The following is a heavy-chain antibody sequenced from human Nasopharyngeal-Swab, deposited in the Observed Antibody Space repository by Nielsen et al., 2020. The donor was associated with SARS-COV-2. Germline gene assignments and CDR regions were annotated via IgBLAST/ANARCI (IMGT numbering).Heavy chain of an antibody. J-gene: IGHJ6*02. Sequence: GESLKISCAASGFTYSGYVMSWVRQAPGKGLEWVSAISGSGGSTYYADSVEGRFTISRDNSNNTLYLQMNSLRGEDTALYYCARDGLDYDFWSAYFMDVWGQGTTVTVSS. CDR2: ISGSGGST. CDR3: ARDGLDYDFWSAYFMDV. V-gene: IGHV3-23*01. D-gene: IGHD3-3*01. CDR1: GFTYSGYV.